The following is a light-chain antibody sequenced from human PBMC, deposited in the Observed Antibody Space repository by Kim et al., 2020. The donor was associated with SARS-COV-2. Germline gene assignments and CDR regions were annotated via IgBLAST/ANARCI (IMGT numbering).Light chain of an antibody. CDR2: YDS. CDR3: QVWDSSSDHAV. Sequence: SYELTQPPSVSVAPGKTARITCGGNNIGSESVHWYQQKPGQAPVLVIYYDSDRPSGIPERFSGSNSGNTATLTISRVEAGDEADYYCQVWDSSSDHAVFG. CDR1: NIGSES. J-gene: IGLJ7*01. V-gene: IGLV3-21*04.